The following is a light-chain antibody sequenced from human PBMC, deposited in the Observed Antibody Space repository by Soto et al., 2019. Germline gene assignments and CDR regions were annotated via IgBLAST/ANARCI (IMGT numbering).Light chain of an antibody. J-gene: IGKJ4*02. Sequence: DIQMTQSPSTLSASIGDTVTITCRASHNIDTWLAWFQQKPGKAPNLLIYKASTLEAGVPSRFSGSASGTEFTLTISSXQPDDFATYYCQQHADYPITFGGGTKVDIK. CDR3: QQHADYPIT. V-gene: IGKV1-5*03. CDR2: KAS. CDR1: HNIDTW.